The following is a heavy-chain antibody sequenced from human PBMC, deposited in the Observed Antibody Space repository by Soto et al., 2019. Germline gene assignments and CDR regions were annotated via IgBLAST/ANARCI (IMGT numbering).Heavy chain of an antibody. CDR1: GYTFISYG. D-gene: IGHD2-15*01. CDR3: GRVAGGGWYSSDY. Sequence: QGQLVQSGVEVKKPGASVKVSCKASGYTFISYGIGWVRQAPGQGLEWLGWITVNSGNTNYPQKFQGRVTMTTDTSTSTAYMELRSLTSDDTAVYYCGRVAGGGWYSSDYWGPGTLVTVSS. J-gene: IGHJ4*02. CDR2: ITVNSGNT. V-gene: IGHV1-18*01.